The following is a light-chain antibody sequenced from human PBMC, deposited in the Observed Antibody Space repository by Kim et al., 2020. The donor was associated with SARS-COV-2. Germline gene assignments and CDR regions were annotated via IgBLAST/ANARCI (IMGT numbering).Light chain of an antibody. CDR1: SLRSYY. CDR2: GKN. CDR3: NSRGSNDNVL. Sequence: SSELTQDPAVSVALGRTVRITCQGDSLRSYYATWYQQKPGQAPIVVIYGKNNRPSGIPDRFSGSSSGDTASLTITGTQAGDEADYYCNSRGSNDNVLFGGGTKLTVL. V-gene: IGLV3-19*01. J-gene: IGLJ2*01.